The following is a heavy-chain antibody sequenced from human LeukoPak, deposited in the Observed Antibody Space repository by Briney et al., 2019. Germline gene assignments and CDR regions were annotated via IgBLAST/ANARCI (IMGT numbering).Heavy chain of an antibody. CDR2: VCYSGST. CDR1: GVTISSSGYC. D-gene: IGHD3-3*01. V-gene: IGHV4-39*01. CDR3: ARQEGLRFLEWLSLYMDV. J-gene: IGHJ6*03. Sequence: WETLTLTCTVSGVTISSSGYCWGRHPQPQGKGLEWVGSVCYSGSTYYNPSLKSRVTISVDTSKNQFSLKLSSVTAADTAVYYCARQEGLRFLEWLSLYMDVWGKGTTVTVSS.